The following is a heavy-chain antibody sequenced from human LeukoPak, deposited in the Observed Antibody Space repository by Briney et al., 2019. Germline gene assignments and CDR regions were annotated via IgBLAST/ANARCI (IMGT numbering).Heavy chain of an antibody. CDR3: ARYYYDSSGYGY. J-gene: IGHJ4*02. Sequence: GASVKVSCKASGYTFTSYGISWVRQAPGQGLEWMGWISAYNGNTHYAQKVQGRVTMTTETSTSTAYMELRSLTSDDTAVYYCARYYYDSSGYGYWGQGTLVTLSS. CDR2: ISAYNGNT. V-gene: IGHV1-18*01. CDR1: GYTFTSYG. D-gene: IGHD3-22*01.